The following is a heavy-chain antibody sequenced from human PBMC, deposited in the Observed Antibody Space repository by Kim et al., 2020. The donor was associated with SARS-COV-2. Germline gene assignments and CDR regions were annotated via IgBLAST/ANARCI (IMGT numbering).Heavy chain of an antibody. D-gene: IGHD3-10*01. Sequence: ASVKVSCKASGYTFTSYAMNWVRQAPGQGLEWMGWINTNTGNPTYAQGFTGRFVFSLDTSVSTAYLQISSLKAEDTAVYYCAGNRIWFGELLPDYWGQGTLVTVSS. CDR3: AGNRIWFGELLPDY. V-gene: IGHV7-4-1*02. J-gene: IGHJ4*02. CDR2: INTNTGNP. CDR1: GYTFTSYA.